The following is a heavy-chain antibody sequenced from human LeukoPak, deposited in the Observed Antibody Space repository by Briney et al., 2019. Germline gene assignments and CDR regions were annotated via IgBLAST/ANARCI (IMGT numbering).Heavy chain of an antibody. D-gene: IGHD3-10*02. CDR3: AELGITMIGGV. CDR1: GFTVSSNY. CDR2: ISSSGSTI. V-gene: IGHV3-48*03. J-gene: IGHJ6*04. Sequence: GGSLRLSCTASGFTVSSNYMNWVRQAPGKGLEWVSYISSSGSTIYYADSVKGRFTISRDNAKNSLYLQMNSLRAEDTAVYYCAELGITMIGGVWGKGTTVTISS.